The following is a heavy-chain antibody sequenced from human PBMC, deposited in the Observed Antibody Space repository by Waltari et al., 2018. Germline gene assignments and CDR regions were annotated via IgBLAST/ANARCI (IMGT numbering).Heavy chain of an antibody. CDR2: IYYPGIS. J-gene: IGHJ4*02. V-gene: IGHV4-59*01. CDR1: GGSLNSYS. D-gene: IGHD2-8*02. Sequence: QVQLQESGPGLVKASETLSLTCPVSGGSLNSYSWNWIRQPPGKRLGWFGYIYYPGISNDNPSLESRVTISADTSKNHFSLKLTSGTAADTAVYYCARGPRLSPYWQDFVWGQGTLVTVSS. CDR3: ARGPRLSPYWQDFV.